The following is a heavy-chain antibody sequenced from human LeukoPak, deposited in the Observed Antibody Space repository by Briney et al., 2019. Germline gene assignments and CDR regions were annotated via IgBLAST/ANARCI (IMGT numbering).Heavy chain of an antibody. V-gene: IGHV4-34*01. Sequence: SETLSLTCAVYGGSFSGYSWSWIRQSPEKGPEWIGEISHTGSTNYNPSLKSRVTISVDTSKKQLSLKLRSVTAADTAVYYCARYDVWGTYRAFDYWGQGTLVTVSS. CDR2: ISHTGST. J-gene: IGHJ4*02. D-gene: IGHD3-16*02. CDR3: ARYDVWGTYRAFDY. CDR1: GGSFSGYS.